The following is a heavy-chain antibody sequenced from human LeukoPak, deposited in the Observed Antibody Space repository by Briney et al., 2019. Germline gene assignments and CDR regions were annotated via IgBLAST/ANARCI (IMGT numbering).Heavy chain of an antibody. J-gene: IGHJ4*02. V-gene: IGHV3-53*01. CDR2: IYSGGST. Sequence: PGGSLRLSCAASGFTVSSSYMSWVRQAPGKGLEWVSLIYSGGSTYYAASVKGRFTISRDNSKNTLYLQMNSLRPGDTAVYYCAKGYNYAYEYWGQGTLVTVSS. CDR1: GFTVSSSY. D-gene: IGHD5-18*01. CDR3: AKGYNYAYEY.